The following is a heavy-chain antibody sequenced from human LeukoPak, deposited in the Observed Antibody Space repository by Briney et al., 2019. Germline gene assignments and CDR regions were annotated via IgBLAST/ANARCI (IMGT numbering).Heavy chain of an antibody. CDR2: IYYSGST. V-gene: IGHV4-39*01. Sequence: KPSETLSLTCTVSGGSISSSSYYWGWIRQPPGKGLEWIGSIYYSGSTYYNPSLKSRVTISVDTSKNQFSLKLSSVTAADTAVYYCARGDGYCSSTSCYPTNYNYYGMDVWGQGTTVTVSS. J-gene: IGHJ6*02. CDR3: ARGDGYCSSTSCYPTNYNYYGMDV. CDR1: GGSISSSSYY. D-gene: IGHD2-2*03.